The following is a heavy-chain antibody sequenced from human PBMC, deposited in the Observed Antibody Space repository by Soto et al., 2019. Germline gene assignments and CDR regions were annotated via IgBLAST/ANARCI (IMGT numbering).Heavy chain of an antibody. CDR1: GFPFSSYS. CDR3: ARDRGYCGAGSYRMNYYYYGMDV. V-gene: IGHV3-21*01. Sequence: PGGSLSLSCAASGFPFSSYSMNWVRQAPGKGLEWVSSISSSSSYIYYADSVKGRFTISRDNAKNSLYLQMNSLRAEDTAVYYCARDRGYCGAGSYRMNYYYYGMDVWGQGTTVTVSS. CDR2: ISSSSSYI. D-gene: IGHD3-10*01. J-gene: IGHJ6*02.